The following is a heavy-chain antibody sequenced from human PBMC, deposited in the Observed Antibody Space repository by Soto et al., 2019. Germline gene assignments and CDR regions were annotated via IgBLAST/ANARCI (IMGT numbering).Heavy chain of an antibody. V-gene: IGHV2-26*01. CDR2: IFSNDDK. J-gene: IGHJ5*02. CDR1: GLSLTNGRLG. D-gene: IGHD2-2*01. CDR3: ALIKDCSRTDCYLASFAP. Sequence: SGPTLVNPTETLTLTCTVSGLSLTNGRLGVSWIRQPPGKALEWLAHIFSNDDKSYSTSLKSRLTISKDISRSQVVLTMTNMDPVDSATYYCALIKDCSRTDCYLASFAPWGQATLDTVSS.